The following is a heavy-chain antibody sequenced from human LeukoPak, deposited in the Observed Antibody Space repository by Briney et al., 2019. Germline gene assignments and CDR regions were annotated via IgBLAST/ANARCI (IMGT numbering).Heavy chain of an antibody. CDR1: GFTITNAR. Sequence: KLGGSLRLSCVASGFTITNARMGWVRQAPGKGLEWVGLIKSKIDGGTTDFAAPVKGRFTISIDDSKHTLYLQMNSLKSEDTGVYYCTTGYGHSDFDYWGQGTLVTVSS. D-gene: IGHD3-3*02. CDR3: TTGYGHSDFDY. CDR2: IKSKIDGGTT. V-gene: IGHV3-15*01. J-gene: IGHJ4*02.